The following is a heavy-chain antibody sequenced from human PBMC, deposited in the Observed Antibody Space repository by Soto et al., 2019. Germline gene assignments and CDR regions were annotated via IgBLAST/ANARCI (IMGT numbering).Heavy chain of an antibody. D-gene: IGHD5-12*01. J-gene: IGHJ4*02. CDR3: ARGSEMATIMPAY. Sequence: PGGSLRLSCAASGFTFSDYYMSWIRQAPGKGLEWVSYISSSSSYTNYADSVKGRFTISRDNAKNSLDLQMNSLRAEDTAVYYCARGSEMATIMPAYWGQGTLVTVSS. V-gene: IGHV3-11*06. CDR2: ISSSSSYT. CDR1: GFTFSDYY.